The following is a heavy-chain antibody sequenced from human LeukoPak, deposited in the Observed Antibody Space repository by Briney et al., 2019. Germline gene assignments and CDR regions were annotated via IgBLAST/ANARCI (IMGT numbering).Heavy chain of an antibody. D-gene: IGHD5-24*01. Sequence: SETLSLTCTVSGGSISSSSYYWGWIRQPPGKGLEWIGSIYYSGSTYYNPSLKSRVTISVDTSKNQFSLKLSSVTAADTAVYYCARDDVEMATIFPYWGQGTLVTVSS. CDR3: ARDDVEMATIFPY. CDR2: IYYSGST. J-gene: IGHJ4*02. V-gene: IGHV4-39*07. CDR1: GGSISSSSYY.